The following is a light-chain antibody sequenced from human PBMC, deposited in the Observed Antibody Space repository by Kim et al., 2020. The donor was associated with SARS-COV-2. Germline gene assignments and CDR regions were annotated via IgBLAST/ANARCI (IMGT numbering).Light chain of an antibody. J-gene: IGKJ1*01. CDR2: DAS. Sequence: ASVGDRVTITCRASQSISSWLAWYPQKPGKAPKLLIYDASSLESGVPSRFSGSGSGTEFTLTISSLQPDDFATYYCQQYNSYPRTFGQGTKVDIK. V-gene: IGKV1-5*01. CDR3: QQYNSYPRT. CDR1: QSISSW.